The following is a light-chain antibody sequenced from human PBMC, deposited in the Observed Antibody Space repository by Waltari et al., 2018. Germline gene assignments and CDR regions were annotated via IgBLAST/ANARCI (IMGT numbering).Light chain of an antibody. CDR1: SSDVGGYNY. J-gene: IGLJ2*01. CDR2: EVS. CDR3: SSYAGSNNFVV. Sequence: QSALTQPPSASGSPGQSVTISCTGTSSDVGGYNYVSWYQQHPGKAPTLMIFEVSKRPSGVPDRFSGSKAGNTASLTVSGLQAEDEAHYYCSSYAGSNNFVVFGGGTKLTVL. V-gene: IGLV2-8*01.